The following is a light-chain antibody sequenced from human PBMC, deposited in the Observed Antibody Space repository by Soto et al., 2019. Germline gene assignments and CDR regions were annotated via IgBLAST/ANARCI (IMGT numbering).Light chain of an antibody. Sequence: EIVLTQSPGTLSLSPGERATLSCRASQTLSNSFIAWYQQKPGQAPRLLMYGASTRAAGISARFTGSGSGTEFTLTISSLQSEDFAVYYCQQHNNWPPWTFGQGTKVDIK. V-gene: IGKV3-15*01. J-gene: IGKJ1*01. CDR1: QTLSNS. CDR2: GAS. CDR3: QQHNNWPPWT.